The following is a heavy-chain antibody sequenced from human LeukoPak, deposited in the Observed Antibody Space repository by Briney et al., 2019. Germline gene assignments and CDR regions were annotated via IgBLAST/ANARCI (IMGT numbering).Heavy chain of an antibody. V-gene: IGHV3-23*01. CDR3: AKGTLGRCSGVRGYPFDS. Sequence: QPEGSLRLSCAASGFTFNNYAMNWVRQAPGKGLEWVASIVEIGGDTYHADSVKGRFTISRDNSKNTVSLQMNSLRADDTAVYYCAKGTLGRCSGVRGYPFDSWGPGTVVTVSS. CDR1: GFTFNNYA. D-gene: IGHD2-15*01. CDR2: IVEIGGDT. J-gene: IGHJ4*02.